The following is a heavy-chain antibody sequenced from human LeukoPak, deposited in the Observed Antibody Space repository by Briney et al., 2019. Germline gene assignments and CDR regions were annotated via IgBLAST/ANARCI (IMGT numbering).Heavy chain of an antibody. D-gene: IGHD3-22*01. J-gene: IGHJ4*02. CDR3: ARISYDSSGNYDY. CDR1: GFTFSGYW. V-gene: IGHV3-74*01. Sequence: PGGSLRLSCAASGFTFSGYWMHWVRQAPGKGLVWVSGIYSDGSTTRYADSVKGRFTISRDNAKNTLYLQMNSLRAEDTAVYYCARISYDSSGNYDYWSQGTLVTVSS. CDR2: IYSDGSTT.